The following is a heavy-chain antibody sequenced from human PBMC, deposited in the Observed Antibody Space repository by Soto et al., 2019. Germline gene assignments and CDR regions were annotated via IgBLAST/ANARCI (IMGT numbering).Heavy chain of an antibody. Sequence: LLESGGALVQPGGSLRLSCGASGFPFRSYAMTWVRQAPGKGLEWVSAISGSSGTFYADSVKGRFAISRDNSKNTVYLQMNSLRVDDTAVYYCAKEKDYDFVWGSDRYTSDSWGQGTLVTVSS. CDR3: AKEKDYDFVWGSDRYTSDS. V-gene: IGHV3-23*01. J-gene: IGHJ4*02. CDR1: GFPFRSYA. CDR2: ISGSSGT. D-gene: IGHD3-16*02.